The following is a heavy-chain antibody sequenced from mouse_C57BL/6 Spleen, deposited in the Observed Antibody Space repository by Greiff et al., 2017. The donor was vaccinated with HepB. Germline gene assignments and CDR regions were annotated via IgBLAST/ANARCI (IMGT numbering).Heavy chain of an antibody. CDR1: GFTFSDAW. CDR2: IRNKANNHAT. Sequence: DVMLVESGGGLVQPGGSMKLSCAASGFTFSDAWMDWVRQSPEKGLEWVAEIRNKANNHATYYAESVKGRFTISRDDSKSSVYLQMNSLRAEDTGIYYCTRTLYYYGSSYAYWGQGTTLTVSS. V-gene: IGHV6-6*01. J-gene: IGHJ2*01. CDR3: TRTLYYYGSSYAY. D-gene: IGHD1-1*01.